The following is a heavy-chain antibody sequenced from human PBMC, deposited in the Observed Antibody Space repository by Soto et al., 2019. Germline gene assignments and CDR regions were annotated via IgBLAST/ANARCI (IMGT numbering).Heavy chain of an antibody. CDR3: VRVKGGYYTFDH. D-gene: IGHD3-22*01. V-gene: IGHV4-30-2*01. CDR2: IYIGGSA. Sequence: PSETLSLTCAVSGDSVNSGGDPWGWIRQPPGKGLEWIGYIYIGGSAYYNPSLRSRVTMSVDRARNQFSLNLTSVTAADTAVYYCVRVKGGYYTFDHWGQGTLVTVSS. CDR1: GDSVNSGGDP. J-gene: IGHJ4*02.